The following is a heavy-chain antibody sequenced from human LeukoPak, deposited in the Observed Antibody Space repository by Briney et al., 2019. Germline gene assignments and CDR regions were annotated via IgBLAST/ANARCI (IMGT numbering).Heavy chain of an antibody. J-gene: IGHJ3*02. CDR2: ISSSSSYI. V-gene: IGHV3-21*01. CDR1: GFTFSSYS. D-gene: IGHD4-17*01. CDR3: ARSPTTSYGDYNAFDI. Sequence: GGSLRLSCAASGFTFSSYSMNLVRQAPGKGLEWVSSISSSSSYIYYADSVKGRFTISRDNAKNSLYLQMNSLRAEDTAVYYCARSPTTSYGDYNAFDIWGQGTMVTVSS.